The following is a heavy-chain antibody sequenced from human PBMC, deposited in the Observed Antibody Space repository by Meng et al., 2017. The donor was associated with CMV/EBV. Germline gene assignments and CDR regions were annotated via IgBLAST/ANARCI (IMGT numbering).Heavy chain of an antibody. V-gene: IGHV4-34*01. CDR3: ARGEWSRGQYQLQIARYYYYGMDV. Sequence: SETLSPTCAVYGGSFSGYYWSWIRQPPGKGLEWIGEINHSGSTNYNPSLKSRVTISVDTSKNQFSLKLSSVTAADTAVYYCARGEWSRGQYQLQIARYYYYGMDVWGQGTTVTVSS. CDR2: INHSGST. CDR1: GGSFSGYY. J-gene: IGHJ6*02. D-gene: IGHD2-2*01.